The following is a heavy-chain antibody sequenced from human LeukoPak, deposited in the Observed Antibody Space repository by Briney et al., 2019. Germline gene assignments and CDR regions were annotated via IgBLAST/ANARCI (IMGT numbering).Heavy chain of an antibody. CDR3: VKGRDFWSGLDV. Sequence: PGRSLRLSCAASGFFFDDYGMHWVRQVPGKGLEWVSGISWQSNTRKYADSVRGRFTISRDNAKNSLYLQMNSLKLEDTALYYCVKGRDFWSGLDVWGQGTMVTVS. J-gene: IGHJ6*02. CDR1: GFFFDDYG. D-gene: IGHD3-3*01. V-gene: IGHV3-9*01. CDR2: ISWQSNTR.